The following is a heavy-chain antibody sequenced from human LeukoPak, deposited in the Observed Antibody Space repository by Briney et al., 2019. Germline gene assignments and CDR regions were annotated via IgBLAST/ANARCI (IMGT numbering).Heavy chain of an antibody. Sequence: EPSQTLSLTCTVSGASISSGAYSWSWVRQHPGKGLEWIAYIYYSGNTYYNPSLKRRVTISVDTSKNQSSLKLSSVTAADTAVYYCARTITIFGALGYFDYWGQGTLVTVSS. CDR1: GASISSGAYS. D-gene: IGHD3-3*01. CDR3: ARTITIFGALGYFDY. V-gene: IGHV4-31*03. J-gene: IGHJ4*02. CDR2: IYYSGNT.